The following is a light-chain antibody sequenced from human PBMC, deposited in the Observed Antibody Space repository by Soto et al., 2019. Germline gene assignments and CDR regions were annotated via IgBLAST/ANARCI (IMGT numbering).Light chain of an antibody. CDR1: QSVRSSY. CDR3: RQYGSSPVA. Sequence: EIVLTQSPGTLSLSPGERATLSCRASQSVRSSYLAWYQQKPGQAPRLLIYGASSRATGIPDRFSGSGSGTDFTLTISRLEPEDFAVYYCRQYGSSPVAFGQGTKVDI. V-gene: IGKV3-20*01. J-gene: IGKJ1*01. CDR2: GAS.